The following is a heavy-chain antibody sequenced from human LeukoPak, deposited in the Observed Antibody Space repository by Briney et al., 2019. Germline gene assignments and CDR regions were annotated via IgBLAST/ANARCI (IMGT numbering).Heavy chain of an antibody. V-gene: IGHV1-69*05. CDR2: IIPIFGTA. J-gene: IGHJ4*02. D-gene: IGHD7-27*01. Sequence: SVKVSCKASGYTFTGYYMHWVRQAPGQGLEWMGRIIPIFGTANYAQKFQGRVTITTDESTSTAYMELSSLRSEDTAVYYCASVNWGSSAYFDYWGQGTLVTVSS. CDR3: ASVNWGSSAYFDY. CDR1: GYTFTGYY.